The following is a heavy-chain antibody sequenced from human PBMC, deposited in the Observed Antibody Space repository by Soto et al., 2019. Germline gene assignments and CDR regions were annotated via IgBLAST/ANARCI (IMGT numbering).Heavy chain of an antibody. CDR2: IGGSGGST. V-gene: IGHV3-23*01. CDR1: GFTFSSYA. J-gene: IGHJ4*02. D-gene: IGHD3-9*01. CDR3: AKLRDVDGPFDY. Sequence: EVQLLESGGGLVQPGGSLRLSCAASGFTFSSYAMSWVRQAPGKGLEWVSAIGGSGGSTYYADSVKGRFTISRDNSKNTLYVQMNSLRAEDTAVYYCAKLRDVDGPFDYWGQGTLVTVSS.